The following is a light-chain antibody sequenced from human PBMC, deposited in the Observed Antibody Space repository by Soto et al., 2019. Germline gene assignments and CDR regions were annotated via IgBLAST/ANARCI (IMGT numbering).Light chain of an antibody. J-gene: IGLJ1*01. CDR1: SGSVSTSYY. Sequence: QTVVTQEPSFSVSPGGTVTLTCGLSSGSVSTSYYPSWYQQTPGQAPRTLIYSTNTRSSGVPDRFSGSILGNRAALTITGAQADDESDYYCVLYMGSGTPYVFGTGTKLTV. CDR3: VLYMGSGTPYV. V-gene: IGLV8-61*01. CDR2: STN.